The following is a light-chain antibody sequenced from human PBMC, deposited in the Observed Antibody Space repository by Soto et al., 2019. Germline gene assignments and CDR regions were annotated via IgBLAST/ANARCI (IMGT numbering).Light chain of an antibody. CDR1: QSVSINF. CDR2: AAS. Sequence: EIILTQSPGTLSLSPGERATLSCRASQSVSINFLAWYQQKPGQAPRLLIYAASSRATGIPDRFSGSGSGTDFTLTISRLEPEDFALYYCQQYGTSPLTFGRGTRVEVK. CDR3: QQYGTSPLT. V-gene: IGKV3-20*01. J-gene: IGKJ4*01.